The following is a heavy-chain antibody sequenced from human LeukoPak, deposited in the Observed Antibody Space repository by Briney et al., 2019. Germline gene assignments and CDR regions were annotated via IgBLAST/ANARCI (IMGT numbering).Heavy chain of an antibody. V-gene: IGHV1-8*01. D-gene: IGHD3-22*01. CDR1: GYTFTSYD. J-gene: IGHJ4*02. Sequence: ASVKVSCKASGYTFTSYDINWVRQATGQGLEWMGWMNPNSGNTGYAQKFQGRVTMTRNTSISTAYMELSSLRSEDTAVYYCAREYYYDSSGYNGGDYWGQGTLVTVSS. CDR2: MNPNSGNT. CDR3: AREYYYDSSGYNGGDY.